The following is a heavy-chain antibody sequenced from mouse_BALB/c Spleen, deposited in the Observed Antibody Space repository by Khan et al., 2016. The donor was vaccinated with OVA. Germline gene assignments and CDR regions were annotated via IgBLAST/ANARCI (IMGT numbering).Heavy chain of an antibody. Sequence: QVHVKQSGAELARPGASVKMSCKASGYTFTSYTIHWIKKRPGQGLEWIGYINPSNDYTNYNPKFKDKATLTTDKSSTTAYLRLSSLTSDDSAVYNCVRDGAYHRNDGWFAYWGQGTLVTVAA. CDR1: GYTFTSYT. CDR2: INPSNDYT. CDR3: VRDGAYHRNDGWFAY. D-gene: IGHD2-14*01. J-gene: IGHJ3*01. V-gene: IGHV1-4*01.